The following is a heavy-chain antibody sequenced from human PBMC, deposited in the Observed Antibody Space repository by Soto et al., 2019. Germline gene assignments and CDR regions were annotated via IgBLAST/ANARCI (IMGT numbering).Heavy chain of an antibody. CDR3: AICVGRWSGELLYFDY. CDR2: IYYSGST. J-gene: IGHJ4*02. V-gene: IGHV4-59*01. CDR1: GGSISSYY. Sequence: SETLSLTCTVSGGSISSYYWSWIRQPPGKGLEWIGYIYYSGSTNYNPSLKSRVTISVDTSKNQFSLKLSSVTAADTAVYYCAICVGRWSGELLYFDYWGQGTLVTVSS. D-gene: IGHD3-10*01.